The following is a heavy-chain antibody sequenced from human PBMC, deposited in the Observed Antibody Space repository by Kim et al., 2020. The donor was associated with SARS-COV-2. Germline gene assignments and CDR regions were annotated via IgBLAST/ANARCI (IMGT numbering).Heavy chain of an antibody. J-gene: IGHJ5*02. D-gene: IGHD3-10*01. V-gene: IGHV4-59*01. CDR3: ARAGGPMVRGVNWFDP. Sequence: SLKSRVTISVDTSKNQFSLKLSSVTAADTAVYYCARAGGPMVRGVNWFDPWGQGTLVTVSS.